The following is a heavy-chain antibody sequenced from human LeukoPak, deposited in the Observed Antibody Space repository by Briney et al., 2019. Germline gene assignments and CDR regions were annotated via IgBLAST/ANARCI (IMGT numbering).Heavy chain of an antibody. V-gene: IGHV1-18*01. CDR3: ARDYYDSSGSLTIDY. J-gene: IGHJ4*02. Sequence: ASVKVSCKASGYTFTSYGISWVRQAPGQGLEWMGWISAYNGNTNYAQKLQGRVTMTTDTSTSTAYKELRSLRSDDTAVYYCARDYYDSSGSLTIDYWGQGTLVTVSS. CDR1: GYTFTSYG. D-gene: IGHD3-22*01. CDR2: ISAYNGNT.